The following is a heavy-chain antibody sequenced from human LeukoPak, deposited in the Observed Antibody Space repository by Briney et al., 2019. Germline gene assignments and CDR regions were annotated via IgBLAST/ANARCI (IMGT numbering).Heavy chain of an antibody. V-gene: IGHV3-23*01. J-gene: IGHJ2*01. CDR2: ITGRGDST. CDR1: GYTFSNYA. D-gene: IGHD2-21*01. CDR3: AKDRVAIATNWYFDL. Sequence: GGSLRLSCAASGYTFSNYAVSWVRQAPGKGLEWVSAITGRGDSTYYADSVKGRFSISRDNSRNTFYLQTDSLRVEDTAVYYCAKDRVAIATNWYFDLWGRGTLVSVSS.